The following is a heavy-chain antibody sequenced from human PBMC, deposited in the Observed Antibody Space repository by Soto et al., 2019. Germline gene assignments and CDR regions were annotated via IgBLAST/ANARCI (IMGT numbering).Heavy chain of an antibody. D-gene: IGHD1-1*01. J-gene: IGHJ5*02. CDR2: ITGSGVNT. V-gene: IGHV3-23*01. CDR1: GLSFASNA. Sequence: GGSLRLSCAASGLSFASNAMSWVRQAPGKGLEWVSVITGSGVNTYYADSVKGRFIISRDNSKNTLYLQMNSLRAEDTAVYYCARHPERKAQIGWFDPWGQGTLVTVSS. CDR3: ARHPERKAQIGWFDP.